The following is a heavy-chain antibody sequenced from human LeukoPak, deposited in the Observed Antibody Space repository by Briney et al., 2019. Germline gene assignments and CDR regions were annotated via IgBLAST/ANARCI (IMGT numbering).Heavy chain of an antibody. CDR2: ISSSSSYI. J-gene: IGHJ4*02. Sequence: AGGSLRLSCAASGFTFSSYSMNWVRQAPGKGLEWVSSISSSSSYIYYADSVKGRFTISRDNARSSLYLLMNSLTVGDTAVYYCAREGSIHHDLDYCGQGTLVTVSS. D-gene: IGHD1-1*01. CDR3: AREGSIHHDLDY. CDR1: GFTFSSYS. V-gene: IGHV3-21*01.